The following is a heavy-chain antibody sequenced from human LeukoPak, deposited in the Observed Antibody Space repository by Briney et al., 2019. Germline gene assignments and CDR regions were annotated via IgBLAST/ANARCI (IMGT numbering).Heavy chain of an antibody. J-gene: IGHJ5*01. CDR2: IWYDGSNK. CDR1: GFTFSSYG. Sequence: PGRSLRLSCAASGFTFSSYGMHRVRQAPGKGLEWVAVIWYDGSNKYYADSVKGRFTISRDNSKNTLYLQMNSLRAEDTAVYYCARDVQLWFDYWGQGTLVTVSS. D-gene: IGHD5-18*01. CDR3: ARDVQLWFDY. V-gene: IGHV3-33*01.